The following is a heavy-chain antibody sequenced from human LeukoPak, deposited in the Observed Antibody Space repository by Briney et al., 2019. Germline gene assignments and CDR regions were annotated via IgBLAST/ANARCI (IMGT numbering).Heavy chain of an antibody. CDR1: GGSISSSNW. J-gene: IGHJ6*03. CDR2: IYHSGST. V-gene: IGHV4-4*02. Sequence: SETLSLTCAVSGGSISSSNWWSWVRQPPGKGLEWIGEIYHSGSTNYNPSLKSRVTISVDKSKNQFSLKLSSVTAADTAVYYCARRRYYYDSSGYWADRDSTYYYYMDVWGKGTTVTISS. CDR3: ARRRYYYDSSGYWADRDSTYYYYMDV. D-gene: IGHD3-22*01.